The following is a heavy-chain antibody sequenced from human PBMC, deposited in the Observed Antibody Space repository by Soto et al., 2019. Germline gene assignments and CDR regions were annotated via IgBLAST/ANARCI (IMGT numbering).Heavy chain of an antibody. J-gene: IGHJ3*02. V-gene: IGHV4-31*03. Sequence: PSETLSLTCSVSGATITGGSFYWGWIRQRPGKGLQWIGYTSPSGSAYYDPSLKGRVFISVDSSRKQFYLKMPSVTVADTASYYCVRAGTFEANAFDIWGRGTRVTVSS. CDR1: GATITGGSFY. CDR3: VRAGTFEANAFDI. CDR2: TSPSGSA. D-gene: IGHD3-9*01.